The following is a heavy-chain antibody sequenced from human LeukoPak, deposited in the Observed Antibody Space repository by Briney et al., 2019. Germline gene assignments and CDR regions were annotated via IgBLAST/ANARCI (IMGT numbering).Heavy chain of an antibody. Sequence: GGSLRLSCTASGFTFSDYYMTWIRQAPGQGLEWVSYISERGNTIYYADSVKGRFTMSRDNSKNSLYLQMNSLRAEDTAVYYCAREPTDDEVGLTHDGFDCRGQGTLVTVSS. V-gene: IGHV3-11*01. CDR2: ISERGNTI. D-gene: IGHD1-26*01. J-gene: IGHJ4*02. CDR3: AREPTDDEVGLTHDGFDC. CDR1: GFTFSDYY.